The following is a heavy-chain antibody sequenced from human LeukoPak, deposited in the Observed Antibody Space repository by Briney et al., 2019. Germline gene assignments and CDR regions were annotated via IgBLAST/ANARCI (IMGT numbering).Heavy chain of an antibody. CDR3: AKATGYLL. CDR2: ISTGGGST. D-gene: IGHD1-14*01. V-gene: IGHV3-23*01. Sequence: GGALRLSCAASGFTFSSYGMSWVRQAPGKGLEWVSAISTGGGSTYYADSVKGRFTISRDNSKNTLYLQMNSLRAEDTAVYYCAKATGYLLWGQGTLVIVSS. J-gene: IGHJ4*02. CDR1: GFTFSSYG.